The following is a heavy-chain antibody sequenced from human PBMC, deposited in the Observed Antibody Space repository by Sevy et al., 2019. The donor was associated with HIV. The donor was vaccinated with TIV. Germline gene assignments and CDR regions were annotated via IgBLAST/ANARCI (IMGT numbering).Heavy chain of an antibody. V-gene: IGHV4-59*08. CDR2: IYYSGST. J-gene: IGHJ5*02. CDR1: GGSISSYY. Sequence: SETLSLTCTVSGGSISSYYWRWIRQPPGKGLEWIGYIYYSGSTNYNPSLKSRVTISVDTSKNQFSLKLSSVTAADTAVYYCARQHCSSTSCYRNYWFDPWGQGTLVTVSS. CDR3: ARQHCSSTSCYRNYWFDP. D-gene: IGHD2-2*02.